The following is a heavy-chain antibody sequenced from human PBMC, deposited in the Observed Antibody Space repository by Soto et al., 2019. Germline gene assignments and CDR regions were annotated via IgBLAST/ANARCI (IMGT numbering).Heavy chain of an antibody. Sequence: QITLKESGPTLVKPTQTLTLTCTFSGTSLTMSGVGVCWIRQPPGKALEWLALIYWDDDKRYSPSLKNRLTITKDTSKNQAVLRKTNMDPVDTATYYSTHSPEYPVFDYWGQGTLVTVSS. CDR3: THSPEYPVFDY. CDR2: IYWDDDK. V-gene: IGHV2-5*02. CDR1: GTSLTMSGVG. J-gene: IGHJ4*02.